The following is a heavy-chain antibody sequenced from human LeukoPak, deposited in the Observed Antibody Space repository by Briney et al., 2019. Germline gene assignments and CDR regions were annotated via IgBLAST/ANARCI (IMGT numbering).Heavy chain of an antibody. CDR1: GFTFSSYS. CDR2: ISSSSSYI. V-gene: IGHV3-21*01. Sequence: GGSLRLSYAASGFTFSSYSMNWVRQAPGKGLEWVSSISSSSSYIYYADSVKGRFTISRDNAKNSLYLQMNSLRAEDTAVYYCARDGEIERYFDWLHANWFDPWGQGTLVTVSS. D-gene: IGHD3-9*01. CDR3: ARDGEIERYFDWLHANWFDP. J-gene: IGHJ5*02.